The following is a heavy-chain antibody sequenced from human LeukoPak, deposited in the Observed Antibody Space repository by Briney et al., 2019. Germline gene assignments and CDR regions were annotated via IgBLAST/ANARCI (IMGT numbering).Heavy chain of an antibody. V-gene: IGHV4-39*07. Sequence: SETLSLTCTVSSGSISTSNYYWGWVRQPPGKGLEWIGSIYYSGSTYYNPSLKSRVTISVDTSKNQFSLELSSVTAADTAVYYCARRLYYYDAFDVWGRGTMVTVSS. CDR1: SGSISTSNYY. CDR3: ARRLYYYDAFDV. CDR2: IYYSGST. J-gene: IGHJ3*01. D-gene: IGHD3-10*01.